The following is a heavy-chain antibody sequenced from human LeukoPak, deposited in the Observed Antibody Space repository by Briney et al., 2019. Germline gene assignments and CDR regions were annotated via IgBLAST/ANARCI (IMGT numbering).Heavy chain of an antibody. V-gene: IGHV3-48*01. J-gene: IGHJ4*02. CDR2: IKSSSSGI. Sequence: GGSLRLSCVASGFTFSSSSMSWVRQAPGKGLEWVSYIKSSSSGIYYADSVKGRFTISRDNARNALYLQMNSLRVEDTAVYYCARGPNSNWSGLDFWGQGTLLTVSS. D-gene: IGHD6-6*01. CDR3: ARGPNSNWSGLDF. CDR1: GFTFSSSS.